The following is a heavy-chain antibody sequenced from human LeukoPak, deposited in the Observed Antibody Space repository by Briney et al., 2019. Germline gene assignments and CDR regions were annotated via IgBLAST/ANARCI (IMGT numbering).Heavy chain of an antibody. CDR2: RNPNSGRT. D-gene: IGHD6-13*01. Sequence: ASVKVSCKASGYTFTSYDINWVRQATGQGLEWMGWRNPNSGRTGFAQKFQGRLTMTADTSISTAYMELSSLTSDDTAVYYCARGPVSTHGMDVWGQGTTVTVSS. CDR3: ARGPVSTHGMDV. V-gene: IGHV1-8*01. CDR1: GYTFTSYD. J-gene: IGHJ6*02.